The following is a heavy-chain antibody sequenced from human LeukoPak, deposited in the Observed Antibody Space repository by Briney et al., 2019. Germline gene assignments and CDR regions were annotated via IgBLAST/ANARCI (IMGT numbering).Heavy chain of an antibody. CDR3: ARHSGVATLDY. CDR2: ISRGGSTI. J-gene: IGHJ4*02. D-gene: IGHD3-3*01. CDR1: GFTFSDHY. Sequence: GGSLRLSCAASGFTFSDHYMSWIRQAPGKGLEWVSYISRGGSTIYYADSVKGRFTISRDNAKKSLYLQMNSLRAEDTAVYYCARHSGVATLDYWGQGTLVTVSS. V-gene: IGHV3-11*01.